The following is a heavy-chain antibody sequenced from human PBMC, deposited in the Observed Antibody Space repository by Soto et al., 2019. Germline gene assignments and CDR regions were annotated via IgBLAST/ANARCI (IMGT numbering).Heavy chain of an antibody. CDR3: ARLDGNDYDSSGYYYYYYGMDV. D-gene: IGHD3-22*01. Sequence: QVQLVESGGGLVKPGGSLRLSCAASGFTFSDYYMSLIRQAPGKGLEWVSYISSSGSTIYYADSVKGRFTISRDNAKNSLYLQLNSLRAEDTAVYYCARLDGNDYDSSGYYYYYYGMDVWGQGTTVTVSS. CDR1: GFTFSDYY. J-gene: IGHJ6*02. CDR2: ISSSGSTI. V-gene: IGHV3-11*01.